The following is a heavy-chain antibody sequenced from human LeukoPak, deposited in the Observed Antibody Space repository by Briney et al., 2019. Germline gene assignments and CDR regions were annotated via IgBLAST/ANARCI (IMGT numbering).Heavy chain of an antibody. CDR2: INTDGSTI. CDR1: GFTFSTYW. V-gene: IGHV3-74*01. D-gene: IGHD3-22*01. CDR3: ARELKRYYYDTSGYYSQDY. J-gene: IGHJ4*02. Sequence: GGSLRLSCAASGFTFSTYWMHWVRQAPGKGLVWVSRINTDGSTISYADSVKGRFTISRDNAKNTLYLQMNSLRAEDTAVYYCARELKRYYYDTSGYYSQDYWGQGTLVTVSS.